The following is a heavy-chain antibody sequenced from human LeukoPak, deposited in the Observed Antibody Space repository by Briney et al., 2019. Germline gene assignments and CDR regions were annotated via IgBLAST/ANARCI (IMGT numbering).Heavy chain of an antibody. Sequence: RASVKVSCKVSGYTFTGYYLHWLRQAPGQGLEWMGWISAYNGNTNYAQKLQGRVTMTTDTSTSTAYMELRSLRSDDTAVYYCARDPGCSSTSCYTYYYYYGMDVWGQGTTVTVSS. V-gene: IGHV1-18*04. CDR2: ISAYNGNT. CDR1: GYTFTGYY. CDR3: ARDPGCSSTSCYTYYYYYGMDV. J-gene: IGHJ6*02. D-gene: IGHD2-2*02.